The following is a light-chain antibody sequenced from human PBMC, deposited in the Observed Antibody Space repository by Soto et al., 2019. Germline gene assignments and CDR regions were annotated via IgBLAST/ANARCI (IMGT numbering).Light chain of an antibody. CDR2: GAS. CDR1: QSVSSNS. CDR3: QPSGRSPPLT. V-gene: IGKV3-20*01. J-gene: IGKJ4*01. Sequence: EVVLTQSPGTLSLSPGDRATLSCTASQSVSSNSLAWYQQIPGQPPRLLIYGASSRATGVPDRFTGSGSETHFTLTITRLEPEDFAVFYCQPSGRSPPLTFGGGTKVEIK.